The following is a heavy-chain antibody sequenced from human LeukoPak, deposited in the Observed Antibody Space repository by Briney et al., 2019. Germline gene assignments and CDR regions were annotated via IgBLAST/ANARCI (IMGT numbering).Heavy chain of an antibody. CDR1: GFTFSSYA. CDR3: ARRLQGYYFDY. J-gene: IGHJ4*02. CDR2: ISYDGSNK. D-gene: IGHD4-11*01. Sequence: GRSLRLSCAASGFTFSSYAMHWVRQAPGKGLEWVAVISYDGSNKYYADSVKGRFTISRDNSKNTLYLHMNSLRAEDTAVYYCARRLQGYYFDYWGQGTLVTVSS. V-gene: IGHV3-30*04.